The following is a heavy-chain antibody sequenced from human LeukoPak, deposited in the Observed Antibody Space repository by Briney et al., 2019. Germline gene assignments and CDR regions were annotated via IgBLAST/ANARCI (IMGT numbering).Heavy chain of an antibody. CDR2: INPNSGGT. D-gene: IGHD3-10*01. CDR1: GYTFTGYY. V-gene: IGHV1-2*02. CDR3: VRDAWYYGSEPFAY. Sequence: ASVKVSCKASGYTFTGYYMHWVRQAPGQGLEGMGWINPNSGGTNYAQKFQGRVTMTRDRSISTAYMELSRLRSDDTAVYYCVRDAWYYGSEPFAYWGQGTLVTVSS. J-gene: IGHJ4*02.